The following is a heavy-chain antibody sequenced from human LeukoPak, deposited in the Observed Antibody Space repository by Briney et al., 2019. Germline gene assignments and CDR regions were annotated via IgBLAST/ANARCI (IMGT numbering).Heavy chain of an antibody. Sequence: GGSLRLSXVGSGFIFSDYYMTWVRQAPGKGLEWVAYISRSGNNIYYAESVKGRFAISRDNVENSLYLHMSSLRAEDTASYSCARSYGDVWGKGTMVTVSS. CDR1: GFIFSDYY. V-gene: IGHV3-11*04. CDR2: ISRSGNNI. CDR3: ARSYGDV. J-gene: IGHJ6*04. D-gene: IGHD3-10*01.